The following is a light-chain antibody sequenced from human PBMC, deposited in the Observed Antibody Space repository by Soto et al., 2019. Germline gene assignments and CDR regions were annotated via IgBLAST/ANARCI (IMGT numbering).Light chain of an antibody. J-gene: IGKJ5*01. CDR3: KQYDNLPIT. V-gene: IGKV1-33*01. Sequence: DIQMTQSPSSLSASVGDRFTITCQASQHISTSSNWYNKQPGKDPKLLNSDASNLEPGVPSTFSASGSGTDFTLPISSLQPEHIATYYCKQYDNLPITFGQGTRLEI. CDR2: DAS. CDR1: QHISTS.